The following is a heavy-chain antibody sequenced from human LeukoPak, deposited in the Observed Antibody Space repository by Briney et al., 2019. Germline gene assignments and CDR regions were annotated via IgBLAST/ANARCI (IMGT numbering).Heavy chain of an antibody. D-gene: IGHD2-2*01. CDR2: IYSDGST. J-gene: IGHJ4*02. V-gene: IGHV3-66*01. Sequence: PGGSLRLSCAASGFTVSSNYMSWVRQAPGEGLEWVPLIYSDGSTYYADSVRGRFTISRDNSKNTLYLQMNSLRAEDTAFYYCARGCSSTSCYGFHYWGQGTLVTVSS. CDR3: ARGCSSTSCYGFHY. CDR1: GFTVSSNY.